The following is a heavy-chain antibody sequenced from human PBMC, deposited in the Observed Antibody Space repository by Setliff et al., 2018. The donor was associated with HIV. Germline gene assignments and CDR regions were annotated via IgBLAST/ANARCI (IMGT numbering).Heavy chain of an antibody. CDR1: GYTFTSYG. Sequence: GASVKVSCKASGYTFTSYGISWVRQAPGEGLEWIGWIYPNTGGTNYAQKFQGRVTMTRDTSIRTAYMELRMLTSDDTAIYYCTRSTTADWGQGTMVTVSS. V-gene: IGHV1-2*02. D-gene: IGHD4-17*01. CDR3: TRSTTAD. J-gene: IGHJ4*02. CDR2: IYPNTGGT.